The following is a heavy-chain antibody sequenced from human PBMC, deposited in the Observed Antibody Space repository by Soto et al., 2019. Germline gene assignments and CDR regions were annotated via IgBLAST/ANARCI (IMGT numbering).Heavy chain of an antibody. Sequence: QVQLQESGPGLVKPSQTLSLTCPVSGGSISSGGYYWSWIRQHPGKGLEWIGYIYYSGSTYYNPSLKSRVTISVDTSKNQFSLKLSSVTAADTAVYYCARVELPFVGARGTYFDYWGQGTLVTVSS. CDR2: IYYSGST. V-gene: IGHV4-31*03. D-gene: IGHD1-26*01. J-gene: IGHJ4*02. CDR1: GGSISSGGYY. CDR3: ARVELPFVGARGTYFDY.